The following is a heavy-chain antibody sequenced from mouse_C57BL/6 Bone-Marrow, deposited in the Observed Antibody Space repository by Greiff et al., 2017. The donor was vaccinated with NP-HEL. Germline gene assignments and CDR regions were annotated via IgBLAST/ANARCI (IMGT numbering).Heavy chain of an antibody. CDR1: GYTFTDHS. D-gene: IGHD1-1*01. J-gene: IGHJ3*01. V-gene: IGHV1-78*01. Sequence: QVQLQQPDAELVKPGASVKISCKVSGYTFTDHSIHWMKQRPEQGLEWIGYIYPRDGSTKYNEKFKGKATLTADKSSSTAYMQLNSLTSEDSAVYLCARTGDYDGTWFAYWGQGTLVTVSA. CDR3: ARTGDYDGTWFAY. CDR2: IYPRDGST.